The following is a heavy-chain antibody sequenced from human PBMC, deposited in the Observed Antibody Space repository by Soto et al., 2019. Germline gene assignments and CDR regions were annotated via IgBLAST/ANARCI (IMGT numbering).Heavy chain of an antibody. D-gene: IGHD3-16*01. CDR1: GGSFSGYY. V-gene: IGHV4-34*01. CDR3: ARIMITFGGVLDY. Sequence: QVQLQQWGAGLLKPSETLSLTCAVYGGSFSGYYWSWIRQPPGKGLEWIGEINHSGSTNYNPSLKSRVTISVDTSKNQFSLKLSSVTAADTAVYYCARIMITFGGVLDYWGQGTLVTGSS. J-gene: IGHJ4*02. CDR2: INHSGST.